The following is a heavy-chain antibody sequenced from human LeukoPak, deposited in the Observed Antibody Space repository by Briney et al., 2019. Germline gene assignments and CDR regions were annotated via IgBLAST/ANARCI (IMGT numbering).Heavy chain of an antibody. CDR1: GGTFSSYA. V-gene: IGHV1-69*05. D-gene: IGHD3-22*01. J-gene: IGHJ4*02. Sequence: SVKLSCKASGGTFSSYAISWVRQAPGQGLEWMGRIIPIFGTENYAQKFQGRVTITTDESTSTAYMELSSLRSEDTAVYYCAREAQIRSSGYSFDYWGQGTLVTVSS. CDR3: AREAQIRSSGYSFDY. CDR2: IIPIFGTE.